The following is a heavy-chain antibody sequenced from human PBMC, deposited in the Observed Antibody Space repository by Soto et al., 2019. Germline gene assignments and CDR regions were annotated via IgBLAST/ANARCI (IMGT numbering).Heavy chain of an antibody. Sequence: GGSLRLSCAASGFTVSNNYLSWCRQAPGKGLQWVSLIYSDGGTDYAESVKGRFTISRDNSKNTLYLQMNSLKAEDTAIYYCATRMTTAPYWGQGTLVTVSS. CDR1: GFTVSNNY. CDR3: ATRMTTAPY. CDR2: IYSDGGT. J-gene: IGHJ4*02. V-gene: IGHV3-66*01. D-gene: IGHD4-17*01.